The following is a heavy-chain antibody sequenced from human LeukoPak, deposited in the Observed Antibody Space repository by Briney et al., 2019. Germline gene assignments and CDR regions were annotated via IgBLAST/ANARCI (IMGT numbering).Heavy chain of an antibody. Sequence: ASVKVSCKASGYTFTSYGISWVRQAPGQGLERMGWISAYNGNTNYAQKLQGRVTMTTDTSTSTAYMELRSLRSDDTAVYYCARDLFSTVLRYFDWLPYTWGQGTMVTVSS. CDR2: ISAYNGNT. CDR3: ARDLFSTVLRYFDWLPYT. J-gene: IGHJ3*02. CDR1: GYTFTSYG. D-gene: IGHD3-9*01. V-gene: IGHV1-18*01.